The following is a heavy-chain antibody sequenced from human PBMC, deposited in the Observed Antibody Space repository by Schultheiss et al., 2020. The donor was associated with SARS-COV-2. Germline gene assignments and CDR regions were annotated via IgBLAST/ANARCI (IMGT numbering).Heavy chain of an antibody. CDR3: ARGRYNNYGMDV. J-gene: IGHJ6*02. CDR2: ISGSGGST. Sequence: GGSLRLSCAASGFTFSSYGMHWVRQAPGKGLEWVSAISGSGGSTYYADSVKGRFTISRDNAKNSLYLQMNSLRAEDTAVYYCARGRYNNYGMDVWGQGTTVTVSS. CDR1: GFTFSSYG. V-gene: IGHV3-21*04. D-gene: IGHD1-1*01.